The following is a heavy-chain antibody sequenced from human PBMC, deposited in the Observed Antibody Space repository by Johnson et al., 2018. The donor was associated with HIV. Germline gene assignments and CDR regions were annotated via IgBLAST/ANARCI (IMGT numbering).Heavy chain of an antibody. CDR2: ISSSGSTI. J-gene: IGHJ3*02. CDR1: GFTFSDYY. D-gene: IGHD6-19*01. V-gene: IGHV3-11*04. CDR3: LSQWLVRNAFDI. Sequence: QLVESGGGLVQPGGSLRLSCAASGFTFSDYYMSWIRQAPGKGLEWVSYISSSGSTIYYAESGKGRFTISRDNSKNTLYLQMNSLRAEDTAVYYCLSQWLVRNAFDIWGQGTMVTVSS.